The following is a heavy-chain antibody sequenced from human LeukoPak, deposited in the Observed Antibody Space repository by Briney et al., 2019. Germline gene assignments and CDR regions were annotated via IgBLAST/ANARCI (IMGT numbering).Heavy chain of an antibody. CDR2: IYISGST. V-gene: IGHV4-61*02. CDR3: ARGYGGYVDY. J-gene: IGHJ4*02. CDR1: GGSMSSGSYH. Sequence: SQTLSLTCSVSGGSMSSGSYHWGWIRQPAGKGLESIGRIYISGSTHYNPSLKSRVTISVDTSKNQFSLQLASVTAADTAVYYCARGYGGYVDYWGQGTLVTVSS. D-gene: IGHD4-23*01.